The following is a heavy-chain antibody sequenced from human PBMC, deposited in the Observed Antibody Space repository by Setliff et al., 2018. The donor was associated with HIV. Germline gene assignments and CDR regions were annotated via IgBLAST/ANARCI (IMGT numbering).Heavy chain of an antibody. D-gene: IGHD3-10*01. Sequence: ASVKVSCKASGYTFSSYGISWVRQTPGQGLEWMGWISAANGKKYYAPKVHDRITLAMDISTTTAHLQLRSLRSDDTAAYFCAREVPSNTGSYYKQYWGQGTLVTVSS. V-gene: IGHV1-18*01. CDR1: GYTFSSYG. CDR3: AREVPSNTGSYYKQY. J-gene: IGHJ4*02. CDR2: ISAANGKK.